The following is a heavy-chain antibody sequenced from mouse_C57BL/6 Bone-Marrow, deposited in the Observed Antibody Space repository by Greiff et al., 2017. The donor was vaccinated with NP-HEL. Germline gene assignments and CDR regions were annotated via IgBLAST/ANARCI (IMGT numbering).Heavy chain of an antibody. CDR2: IDPNSGGT. CDR1: GYTFTSYW. D-gene: IGHD1-1*01. J-gene: IGHJ1*03. CDR3: ARYYCGRRGWYFDV. V-gene: IGHV1-72*01. Sequence: QVQLQQPGADLVKPGASVKLSCKASGYTFTSYWMHWVKQRPGRGLEWIGRIDPNSGGTKFNEKFKTKATLTVDKPSSTAYMQLSSLTSEDSAVDYCARYYCGRRGWYFDVWGTGTTVTVSS.